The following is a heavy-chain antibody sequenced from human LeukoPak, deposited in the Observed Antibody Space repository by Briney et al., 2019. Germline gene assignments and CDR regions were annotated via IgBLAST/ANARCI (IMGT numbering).Heavy chain of an antibody. CDR2: INHSGST. Sequence: GSLRLSCAASGFTFSSYWMSWIRQPPGKGLEWIGEINHSGSTNYNPSLKSRVTISVDTSKNQFSLKLSSVTAADTAVYYCARGLNGVLRYDFWSGYYFDYWGQGTLVTVSS. J-gene: IGHJ4*02. CDR1: GFTFSSYW. D-gene: IGHD3-3*01. CDR3: ARGLNGVLRYDFWSGYYFDY. V-gene: IGHV4-34*01.